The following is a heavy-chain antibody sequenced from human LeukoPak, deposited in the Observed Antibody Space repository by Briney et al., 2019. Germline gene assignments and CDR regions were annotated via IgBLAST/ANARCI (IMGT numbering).Heavy chain of an antibody. CDR3: AKGPRYCSSTSCYLYFDY. J-gene: IGHJ4*02. D-gene: IGHD2-2*01. CDR2: ISGSGGST. V-gene: IGHV3-23*01. CDR1: GFTFSSYA. Sequence: GGSQRLSCAASGFTFSSYAMSWVRQAPGKGLGWVSAISGSGGSTYYADSVKGRFTISRDNSKNTLYLQMNSLRAEDTAVYYCAKGPRYCSSTSCYLYFDYWGQGTLVTVSS.